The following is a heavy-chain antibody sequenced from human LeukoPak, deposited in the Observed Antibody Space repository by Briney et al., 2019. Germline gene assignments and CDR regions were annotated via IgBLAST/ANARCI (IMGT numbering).Heavy chain of an antibody. CDR1: GFTFSSYA. J-gene: IGHJ4*02. Sequence: GGSLRLSCAASGFTFSSYAMHWVRQAPGRGLEWVAAILYAGNDKYYADSVKGRFTISRDNSKNTLYLQMNSLRAEDTAVYYCAKERDTAMVTIDYWGQGTLVTVSS. CDR2: ILYAGNDK. CDR3: AKERDTAMVTIDY. D-gene: IGHD5-18*01. V-gene: IGHV3-30*04.